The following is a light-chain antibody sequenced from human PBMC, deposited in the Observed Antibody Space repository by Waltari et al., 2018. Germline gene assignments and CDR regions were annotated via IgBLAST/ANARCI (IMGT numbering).Light chain of an antibody. J-gene: IGLJ2*01. CDR3: QSFDSINPVI. V-gene: IGLV6-57*02. CDR2: EDN. Sequence: FMLTQTDSGSEYAGKTVNISCTGSGCSIVSNYEQSHPQRPGSAPTTVLYEDNRIPSGVPDRFSGSIDSSSNSASITISGLKTEDEADYYCQSFDSINPVIFGGGTKLTVL. CDR1: GCSIVSNY.